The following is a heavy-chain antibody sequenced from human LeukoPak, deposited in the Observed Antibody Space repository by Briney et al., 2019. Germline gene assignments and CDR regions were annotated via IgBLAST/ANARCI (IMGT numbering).Heavy chain of an antibody. Sequence: PSETLSLTCVVSGDSVSNFHWNWLRQVPGKGLEWIACLSYTGKADYNPSLASRVTISLDTSKNQGFSLKLKSVTAADTAVYYCSEGYFEPFDHWGQGILVTVFS. CDR1: GDSVSNFH. D-gene: IGHD2/OR15-2a*01. CDR3: SEGYFEPFDH. J-gene: IGHJ4*01. V-gene: IGHV4-59*02. CDR2: LSYTGKA.